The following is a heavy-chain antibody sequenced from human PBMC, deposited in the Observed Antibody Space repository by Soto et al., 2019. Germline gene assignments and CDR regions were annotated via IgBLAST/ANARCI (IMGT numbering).Heavy chain of an antibody. CDR1: GFTFSSYW. J-gene: IGHJ6*02. Sequence: GGSLRLSCAASGFTFSSYWMHWVRQAPGKGLVWVSRINSDGSSTSYADSVKGRFTISRDNAKNTLYLQMNSLRAEDTAVYYCARDQAAVAGISPDYYYYYGMDVWGQGTTVTVSS. CDR2: INSDGSST. V-gene: IGHV3-74*01. CDR3: ARDQAAVAGISPDYYYYYGMDV. D-gene: IGHD6-19*01.